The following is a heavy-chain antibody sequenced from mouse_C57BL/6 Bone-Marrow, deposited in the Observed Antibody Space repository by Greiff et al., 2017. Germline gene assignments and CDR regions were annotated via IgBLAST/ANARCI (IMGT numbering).Heavy chain of an antibody. V-gene: IGHV1-64*01. D-gene: IGHD2-4*01. J-gene: IGHJ4*01. CDR2: VHPNGGSP. CDR1: GYTFTNYW. Sequence: QVQLQQPGAELVKPGASVKLSCKASGYTFTNYWMHWVKQRPGQGLEWIGMVHPNGGSPDYNEKFKSEATLSVDKSSRTAYMELSSLTSEDSAFYYCARSYDYDDYTMDDWGQGTSVTVSS. CDR3: ARSYDYDDYTMDD.